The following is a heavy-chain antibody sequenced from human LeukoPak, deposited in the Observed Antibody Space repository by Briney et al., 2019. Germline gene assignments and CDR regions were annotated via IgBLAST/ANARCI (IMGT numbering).Heavy chain of an antibody. CDR3: ARSGRPDILTGPDY. Sequence: GGSLRLSCAASGFTFSSYAMHWVRQAPGKGLEWVAVISYDGSNKYYAASVKGRFTISRDNSKNTLYLQMSSLRAEATAVYYCARSGRPDILTGPDYWGQGTLVTVSS. J-gene: IGHJ4*02. CDR1: GFTFSSYA. D-gene: IGHD3-9*01. V-gene: IGHV3-30*04. CDR2: ISYDGSNK.